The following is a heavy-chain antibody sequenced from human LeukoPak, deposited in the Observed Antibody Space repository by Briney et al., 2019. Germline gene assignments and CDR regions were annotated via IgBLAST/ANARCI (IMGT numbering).Heavy chain of an antibody. CDR2: IIPTRGIA. J-gene: IGHJ4*02. CDR1: GGTFSIYA. D-gene: IGHD2-2*01. Sequence: VASVKVSCKSSGGTFSIYAISWVRQAPGQGLEWMGRIIPTRGIANYAQKFQGRVTITADKSTSTAYMELSSLRSEDTAVYYCARDICSSTSCHFDYWGQGTLVTVSS. CDR3: ARDICSSTSCHFDY. V-gene: IGHV1-69*04.